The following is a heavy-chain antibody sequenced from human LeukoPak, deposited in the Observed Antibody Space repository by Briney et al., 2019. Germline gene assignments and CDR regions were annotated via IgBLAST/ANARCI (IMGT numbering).Heavy chain of an antibody. CDR3: AKAVSLEWLVDY. J-gene: IGHJ4*02. D-gene: IGHD6-19*01. Sequence: GGSLRLSCAASGFTFSSYAMGWVRQAPGKGLEWVSAISGSGGSTYYADSVKGRFTISRDNSKNTLYLQMNSLRAEDTAVYYCAKAVSLEWLVDYWGQGTLVTVSA. CDR2: ISGSGGST. CDR1: GFTFSSYA. V-gene: IGHV3-23*01.